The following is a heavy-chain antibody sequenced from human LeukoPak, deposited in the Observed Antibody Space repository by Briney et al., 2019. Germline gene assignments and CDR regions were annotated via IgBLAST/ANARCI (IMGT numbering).Heavy chain of an antibody. Sequence: SVKVSCKASGGTFSTFPISWVRQAPGQGLEWMGRIMPIFGTIDYAPKFQGRVTITADKSTSTAYVDLSSLYNCAREIEGYHTRKTTARTFDHWGQGTLVTVSS. CDR3: HTRKTTARTFDH. V-gene: IGHV1-69*06. CDR1: GGTFSTFP. J-gene: IGHJ4*02. D-gene: IGHD1-20*01. CDR2: IMPIFGTI.